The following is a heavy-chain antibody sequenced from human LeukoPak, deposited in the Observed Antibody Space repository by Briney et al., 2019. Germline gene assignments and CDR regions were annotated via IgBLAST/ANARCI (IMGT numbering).Heavy chain of an antibody. CDR2: VRYDGTNQ. CDR1: GFTFSSYG. D-gene: IGHD5-12*01. Sequence: GGSLRLSCAASGFTFSSYGMHWVRQPPGKGLEWVAFVRYDGTNQDYADAVKGRFDISRDNSKNTRYLQMNSLRAEDTAVYYCARDYEIDYWGQGTLVTVSS. CDR3: ARDYEIDY. V-gene: IGHV3-30*02. J-gene: IGHJ4*02.